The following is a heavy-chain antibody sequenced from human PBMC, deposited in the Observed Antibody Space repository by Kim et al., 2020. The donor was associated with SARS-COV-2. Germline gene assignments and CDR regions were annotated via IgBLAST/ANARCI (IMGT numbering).Heavy chain of an antibody. D-gene: IGHD3-22*01. J-gene: IGHJ2*01. Sequence: ASVKVSCKASGYTFTSYAMNWVRQAPGQGLEWMGWINTNTGNPTYAQGFTGRFVFSLDTSVSTAYLQISSLKAEDTAVYYCARGSITMIVGAYWYFDLWGRGTLVTVSS. V-gene: IGHV7-4-1*02. CDR1: GYTFTSYA. CDR2: INTNTGNP. CDR3: ARGSITMIVGAYWYFDL.